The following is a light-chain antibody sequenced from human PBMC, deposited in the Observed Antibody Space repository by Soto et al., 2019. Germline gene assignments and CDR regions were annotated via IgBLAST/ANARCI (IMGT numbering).Light chain of an antibody. CDR3: QQYNTYST. CDR2: DAS. Sequence: DIQITQSPSTLSSSVGDSVSITCLASQNIRNLLAWYQQKPGKAPNPLIYDASSLKSGVPARFSGSGSGTEFTLTISSLQPDDFATYYCQQYNTYSTFGQGTRLEIK. CDR1: QNIRNL. V-gene: IGKV1-5*01. J-gene: IGKJ5*01.